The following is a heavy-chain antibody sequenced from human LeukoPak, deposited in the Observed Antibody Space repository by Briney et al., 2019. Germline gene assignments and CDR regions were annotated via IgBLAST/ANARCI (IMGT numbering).Heavy chain of an antibody. J-gene: IGHJ4*02. CDR3: ARGSFDYGDYQIFDY. CDR1: AGSFSNYY. Sequence: SETLSLTCAVYAGSFSNYYWSWIRQPPGKGLEWIGEINHGGSTNYNPPLKSRVTISVDTSKNQFSLKMSSVTAADTAVYYCARGSFDYGDYQIFDYWGQGTLVTVSS. V-gene: IGHV4-34*01. CDR2: INHGGST. D-gene: IGHD4-17*01.